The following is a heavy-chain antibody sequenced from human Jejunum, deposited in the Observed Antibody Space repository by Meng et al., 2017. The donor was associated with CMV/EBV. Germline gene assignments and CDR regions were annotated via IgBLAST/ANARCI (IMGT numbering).Heavy chain of an antibody. CDR3: EGGDGY. V-gene: IGHV3-7*04. CDR2: INDDGTWR. CDR1: GCTFRSSW. Sequence: LRLSCAAPGCTFRSSWMGWVGEAPGRGLEWVANINDDGTWRNYVDSVKGRFIISRDNAQNSLYLQMNSLRVDDTAMYFCEGGDGYWGRGTLVTVSS. J-gene: IGHJ4*02.